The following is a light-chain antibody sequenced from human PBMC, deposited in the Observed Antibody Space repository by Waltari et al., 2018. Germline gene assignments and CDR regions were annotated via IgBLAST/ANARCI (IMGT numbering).Light chain of an antibody. CDR1: QSISSD. Sequence: DIQMTQSPSSLAASVGDRVTITCRASQSISSDLNWYQQRPGKAPKLLIYDASSLQGGASTKFSGSGSGTEFTLTISSLQPEDFGTYYCQQSYSLPWTFGQGTNVEVK. CDR3: QQSYSLPWT. V-gene: IGKV1-39*01. CDR2: DAS. J-gene: IGKJ1*01.